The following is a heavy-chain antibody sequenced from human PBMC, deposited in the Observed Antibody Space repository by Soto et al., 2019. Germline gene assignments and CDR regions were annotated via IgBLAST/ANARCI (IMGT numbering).Heavy chain of an antibody. D-gene: IGHD3-10*01. J-gene: IGHJ5*02. CDR2: MHHGGNP. Sequence: QVQLQESGPGLVKPSGTLSLTCAVSGDSITNKNWWTWLRQSPGKGLEWIGEMHHGGNPDYNPSLRSRVTISVDKSKNQFSLHLSSVTAADSAVYYCARTSGGTYSFDPWGQGTLVTVSS. CDR1: GDSITNKNW. CDR3: ARTSGGTYSFDP. V-gene: IGHV4-4*02.